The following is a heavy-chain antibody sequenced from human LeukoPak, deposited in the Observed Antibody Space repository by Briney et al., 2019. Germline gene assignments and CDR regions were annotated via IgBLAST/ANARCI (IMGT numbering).Heavy chain of an antibody. CDR3: ARHRDDYGDYPGD. CDR2: IYYTGST. CDR1: GGSISSYS. Sequence: SETLSLTCTVSGGSISSYSWSWIRQPPARGLEWIGYIYYTGSTNYNPSFKSRVTISLDTSKNQFSLKLNSVTAADTAVYYCARHRDDYGDYPGDWGQGTLVTVSS. V-gene: IGHV4-59*08. D-gene: IGHD4-17*01. J-gene: IGHJ4*02.